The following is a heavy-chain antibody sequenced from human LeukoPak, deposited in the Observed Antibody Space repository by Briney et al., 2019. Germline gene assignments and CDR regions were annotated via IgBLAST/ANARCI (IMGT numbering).Heavy chain of an antibody. V-gene: IGHV4-30-2*01. CDR1: GGSISSGGYS. CDR2: IYHSGST. D-gene: IGHD3-3*01. CDR3: ARMTYYDFWSANGGYFDY. J-gene: IGHJ4*02. Sequence: TLSLTCAVSGGSISSGGYSWSWIRQPPGKGLEWIGYIYHSGSTYYNPSLKSRVTISVDRSKNQFSLKLGSVTAADTAVYYCARMTYYDFWSANGGYFDYWGQGTLVTVSS.